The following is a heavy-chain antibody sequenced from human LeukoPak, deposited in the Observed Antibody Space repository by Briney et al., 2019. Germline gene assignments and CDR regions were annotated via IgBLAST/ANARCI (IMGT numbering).Heavy chain of an antibody. J-gene: IGHJ2*01. Sequence: GGSLRLSCAASGFTFRSYNMNWVRQAPGKGLGWVSYISSSSTYIYYADSVKGRFTISRDNAQNSLFLQMNSLRAEDTAVYYCARREGVYWHFDLWGRGTLVTVS. CDR3: ARREGVYWHFDL. V-gene: IGHV3-21*01. CDR2: ISSSSTYI. D-gene: IGHD1-14*01. CDR1: GFTFRSYN.